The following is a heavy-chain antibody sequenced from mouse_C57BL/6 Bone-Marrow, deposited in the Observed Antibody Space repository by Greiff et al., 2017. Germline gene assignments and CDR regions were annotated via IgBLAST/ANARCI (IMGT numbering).Heavy chain of an antibody. CDR1: GYTFTSYW. CDR2: IVPSDSYT. V-gene: IGHV1-59*01. CDR3: ASPLLLRINY. D-gene: IGHD1-1*01. Sequence: QVQLQQPGAELVRPGTSVKLSCKASGYTFTSYWMHWVKQRPGQGLEWIGVIVPSDSYTNYNQKFKGKATLTVDTSSSTAYMQLSSLTSEDSAVYYCASPLLLRINYWGQGTSVTVSS. J-gene: IGHJ4*01.